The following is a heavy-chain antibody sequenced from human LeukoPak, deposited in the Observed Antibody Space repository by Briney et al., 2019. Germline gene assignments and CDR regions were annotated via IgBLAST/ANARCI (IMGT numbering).Heavy chain of an antibody. CDR1: GFTFSSYA. CDR2: ISGSGGST. V-gene: IGHV3-23*01. J-gene: IGHJ4*02. Sequence: GGSLRLSCAASGFTFSSYAMSWVRQAPGKGLEWVSAISGSGGSTYYADSVKGRFTISRDNSKNTLYLQMNSLRDEDTAVYYCARVAIGDYDSSGYYFDYWGQGTLVTVSS. D-gene: IGHD3-22*01. CDR3: ARVAIGDYDSSGYYFDY.